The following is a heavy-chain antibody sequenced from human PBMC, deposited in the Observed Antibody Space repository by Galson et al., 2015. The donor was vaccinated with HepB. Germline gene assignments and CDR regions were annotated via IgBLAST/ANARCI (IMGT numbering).Heavy chain of an antibody. Sequence: ETLSLTCTVSGGSVSSGSYYWSWIRQPPGKGLEWIGYIYYSGSTNYNPSLKSRVTISVDTSKNQFSLKLSSVTAADTAVYYCARVSLPAYYDSSGYLRYFDYWGQGTLVTVSS. CDR1: GGSVSSGSYY. CDR2: IYYSGST. D-gene: IGHD3-22*01. V-gene: IGHV4-61*01. J-gene: IGHJ4*02. CDR3: ARVSLPAYYDSSGYLRYFDY.